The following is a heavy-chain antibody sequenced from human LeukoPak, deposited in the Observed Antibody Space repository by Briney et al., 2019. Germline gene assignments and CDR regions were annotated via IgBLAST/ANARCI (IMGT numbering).Heavy chain of an antibody. CDR1: GFTFSSYA. CDR3: ARGKEGRYSYVDS. J-gene: IGHJ5*01. CDR2: ISYDGSSK. D-gene: IGHD3-10*01. V-gene: IGHV3-30-3*01. Sequence: QPGGPLRLSCAASGFTFSSYAMHWVRQAPGKGLEWVAVISYDGSSKIYADSVTGRFTISRDNSKNTLYLQMNSLRAEDTAVYYCARGKEGRYSYVDSWGQGTLVTV.